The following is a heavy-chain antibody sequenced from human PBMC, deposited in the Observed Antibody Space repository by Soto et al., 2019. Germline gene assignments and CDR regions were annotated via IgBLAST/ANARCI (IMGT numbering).Heavy chain of an antibody. D-gene: IGHD1-7*01. V-gene: IGHV4-34*01. Sequence: KPSETLSLTCAVYGGSFSGYYWSWIRQPPGKGLEWIGEINHSGSTNYNPSLKSRVTISVDTSKNQFSLKLSSVTAADTAVYYCAYNGMAGTLFRRRGYGMDVGGQGTTVTVSS. CDR1: GGSFSGYY. CDR3: AYNGMAGTLFRRRGYGMDV. J-gene: IGHJ6*02. CDR2: INHSGST.